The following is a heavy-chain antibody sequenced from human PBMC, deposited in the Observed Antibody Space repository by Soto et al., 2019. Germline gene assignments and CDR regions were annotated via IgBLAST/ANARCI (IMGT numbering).Heavy chain of an antibody. CDR1: GGTFSSYA. D-gene: IGHD5-18*01. J-gene: IGHJ6*02. CDR2: IIPIFGTA. V-gene: IGHV1-69*13. Sequence: SVKVSCKASGGTFSSYAISWLRQAPGQGLEWMGGIIPIFGTANYAQKFQGRVTITADESTSTAYMELSSLRSEDTAVYYCAREGYSYGTIMNYYYYYGMDVWGQGTTVTVSS. CDR3: AREGYSYGTIMNYYYYYGMDV.